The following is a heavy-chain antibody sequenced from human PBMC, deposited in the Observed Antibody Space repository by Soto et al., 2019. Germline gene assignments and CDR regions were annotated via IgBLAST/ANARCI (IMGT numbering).Heavy chain of an antibody. V-gene: IGHV1-2*02. CDR2: INPNSGGP. CDR1: GYSFTDYY. D-gene: IGHD3-3*01. J-gene: IGHJ3*01. Sequence: ASVKVSCKXSGYSFTDYYIHWLRQAPGPGLEWMGWINPNSGGPNYAPKFQGRVIMTRDTSIRTVYMELTRLTSDDAAVYFCARSRVPIFWHLGPDGFDFWGQGTMVTVSS. CDR3: ARSRVPIFWHLGPDGFDF.